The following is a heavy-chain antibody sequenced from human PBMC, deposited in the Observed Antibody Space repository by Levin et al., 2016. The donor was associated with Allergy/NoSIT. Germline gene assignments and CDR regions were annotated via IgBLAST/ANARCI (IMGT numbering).Heavy chain of an antibody. V-gene: IGHV3-48*03. D-gene: IGHD6-19*01. CDR2: ISSSGSTI. CDR3: ARDGVAVAGVFDYYYYYGMDV. Sequence: GGSLRLSCAASGFTFSSYEMNWVRQAPGKGLEWVSYISSSGSTIYYADSVKGRFTISRDNAKNSLYLQMNSLRAEDTAVYYCARDGVAVAGVFDYYYYYGMDVWGQGTTVTVSS. J-gene: IGHJ6*02. CDR1: GFTFSSYE.